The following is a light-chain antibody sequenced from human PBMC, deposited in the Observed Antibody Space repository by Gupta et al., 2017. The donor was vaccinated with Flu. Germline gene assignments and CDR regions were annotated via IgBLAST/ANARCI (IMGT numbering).Light chain of an antibody. CDR3: QKYNSAPRT. Sequence: DIQMTQSPSSLSASVGDRVIITCRASQGISNYLAWYQQKPGKVPKLLIYAASTLQSGVPSRFSGSGSGTDFTLTISSLQPEDVATYYCQKYNSAPRTIGQGTKVEIK. CDR2: AAS. V-gene: IGKV1-27*01. J-gene: IGKJ1*01. CDR1: QGISNY.